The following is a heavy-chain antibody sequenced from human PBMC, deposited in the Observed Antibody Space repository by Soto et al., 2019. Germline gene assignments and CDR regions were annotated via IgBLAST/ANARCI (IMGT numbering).Heavy chain of an antibody. Sequence: QVHLVESGGGVVQPGRSLRLSCAASGFTFSNYGINWVRQAPGKGLEWVAVIWFDGSRDYYADSVKGRFTISRDNSKNTVFLQMNSLRAEDTAVYYCARDSIMRGVMIGNGYDPWGQGTLVTVSS. D-gene: IGHD3-10*01. CDR3: ARDSIMRGVMIGNGYDP. V-gene: IGHV3-33*01. J-gene: IGHJ5*02. CDR1: GFTFSNYG. CDR2: IWFDGSRD.